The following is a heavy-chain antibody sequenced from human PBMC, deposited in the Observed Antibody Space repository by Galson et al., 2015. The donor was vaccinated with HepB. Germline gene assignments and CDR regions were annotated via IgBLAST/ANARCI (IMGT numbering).Heavy chain of an antibody. CDR3: ARDPYDVSGYGGFDM. Sequence: SLRLSCAASGFTFSSYWMTWVRQAPGKGLEWVANIRQDGSDKIYVDSVKGRFTISRDNAKDSLYLQMSSLRADDTAVYYCARDPYDVSGYGGFDMWCQGTMVTVSS. CDR1: GFTFSSYW. D-gene: IGHD3-22*01. CDR2: IRQDGSDK. V-gene: IGHV3-7*03. J-gene: IGHJ3*02.